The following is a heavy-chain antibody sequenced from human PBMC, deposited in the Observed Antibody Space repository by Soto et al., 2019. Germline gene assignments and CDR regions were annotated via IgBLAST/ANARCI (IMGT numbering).Heavy chain of an antibody. CDR2: INPSGGST. CDR3: ARSRRPLWRGGYYAYYGMDV. Sequence: ASVKVSCKASGYTFTSYYMHWVRQAPGQGLEWMGMINPSGGSTSYAQKFQGRVTMTRDTSTSTVYMELSSLRSEDTAMYYCARSRRPLWRGGYYAYYGMDVWGQGTTVTVSS. CDR1: GYTFTSYY. D-gene: IGHD3-22*01. J-gene: IGHJ6*02. V-gene: IGHV1-46*01.